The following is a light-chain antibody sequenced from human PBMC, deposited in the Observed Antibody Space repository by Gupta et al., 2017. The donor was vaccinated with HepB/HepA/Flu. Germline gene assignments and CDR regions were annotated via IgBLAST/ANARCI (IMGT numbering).Light chain of an antibody. Sequence: QSALTQPASVSGSPGQSITISCTGTSSDIGGYIYVSWYQHHPGKAPKLMIYDVSNRPSGVSNRFSGSKSGNTASLTISGLQAEDAADYYCSSDTDSDTRIFGGGTKLTVL. V-gene: IGLV2-14*03. J-gene: IGLJ2*01. CDR3: SSDTDSDTRI. CDR2: DVS. CDR1: SSDIGGYIY.